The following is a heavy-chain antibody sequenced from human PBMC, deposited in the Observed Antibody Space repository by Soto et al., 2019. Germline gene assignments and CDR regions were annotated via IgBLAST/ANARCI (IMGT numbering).Heavy chain of an antibody. D-gene: IGHD3-22*01. CDR3: ASADSSGSGYYYGMDV. J-gene: IGHJ6*02. CDR1: GGTFSSYA. Sequence: SVKVSCKASGGTFSSYAISWVRQAPGQGLEWMGGIIPIFGTANYAQKFQGRVTITADKSTSTAYMELSSLRSEDTAVYYCASADSSGSGYYYGMDVWGQGTTVTVSS. CDR2: IIPIFGTA. V-gene: IGHV1-69*06.